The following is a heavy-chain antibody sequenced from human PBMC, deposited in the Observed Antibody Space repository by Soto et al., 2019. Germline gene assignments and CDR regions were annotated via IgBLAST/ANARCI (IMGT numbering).Heavy chain of an antibody. CDR1: SYIFTSYG. Sequence: QVQLVQCGAEVKKPGASVKVSCTASSYIFTSYGISWVRQAPGQGIEWMGWINAYNGNTNYAQKLQGRVTMTTDTSTSTAYMELRSLRSDDTAVYYCARLGYCSGGSCYSHYYYGMDVWGQGTTVTVSS. CDR2: INAYNGNT. CDR3: ARLGYCSGGSCYSHYYYGMDV. D-gene: IGHD2-15*01. V-gene: IGHV1-18*01. J-gene: IGHJ6*02.